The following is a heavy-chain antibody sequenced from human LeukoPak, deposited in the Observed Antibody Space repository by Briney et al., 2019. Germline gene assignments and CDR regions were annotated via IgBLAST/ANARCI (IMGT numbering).Heavy chain of an antibody. CDR2: IYTGGNT. CDR1: EFTVTGYS. J-gene: IGHJ4*02. CDR3: ARGPTVINEGDDY. D-gene: IGHD4-17*01. Sequence: PGGSLRLSCAASEFTVTGYSMSWVRQAPGKGLEWVSVIYTGGNTYYADSVKGRFTISRDNSKNTLYLQMNSLRAEDTAVYYCARGPTVINEGDDYWGQGTLVTVSS. V-gene: IGHV3-53*01.